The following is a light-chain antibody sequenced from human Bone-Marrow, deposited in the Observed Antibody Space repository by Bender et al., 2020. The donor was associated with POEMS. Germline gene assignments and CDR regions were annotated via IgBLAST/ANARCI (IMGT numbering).Light chain of an antibody. CDR3: CSYTGSTDFDD. V-gene: IGLV2-23*02. CDR2: EVS. Sequence: QSALTQPASVSGSPGQSITIPCTGTRSDVGSYNLVSWYQQHPGKAPKLIIYEVSKRPSGISSRFSGSKFGNTASLTIPGLQAEDEADYYCCSYTGSTDFDDVGTGTKGT. J-gene: IGLJ1*01. CDR1: RSDVGSYNL.